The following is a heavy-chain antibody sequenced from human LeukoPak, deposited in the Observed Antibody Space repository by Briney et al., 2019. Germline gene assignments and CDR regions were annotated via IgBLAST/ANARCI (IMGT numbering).Heavy chain of an antibody. J-gene: IGHJ4*02. CDR1: GFTFSSYG. V-gene: IGHV3-30*18. D-gene: IGHD2-2*01. CDR2: ISYDGSNK. Sequence: GRSLRLSCAASGFTFSSYGMHWVRQAPGKGLEWVAVISYDGSNKYHADSVKGRFTISRDNSKNTLYLQMNSLRAEDTAVYYCAKERCSSTSCYYGDLGGFDYWGQGTLVTGSS. CDR3: AKERCSSTSCYYGDLGGFDY.